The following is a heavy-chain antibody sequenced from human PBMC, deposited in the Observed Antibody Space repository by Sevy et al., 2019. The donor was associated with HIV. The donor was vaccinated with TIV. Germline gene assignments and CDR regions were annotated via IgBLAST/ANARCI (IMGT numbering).Heavy chain of an antibody. Sequence: GSLRLSCAASGFTFSSYGMHWVRQAPGKGLEWVAVIWYDGSNKYYADSVKGRFTISRDNSKNTLYLQMNSLRAEDTAVYYCARDNYYDSSGYYSNFDYWGQGTLVTVSS. D-gene: IGHD3-22*01. V-gene: IGHV3-33*01. CDR1: GFTFSSYG. CDR3: ARDNYYDSSGYYSNFDY. J-gene: IGHJ4*02. CDR2: IWYDGSNK.